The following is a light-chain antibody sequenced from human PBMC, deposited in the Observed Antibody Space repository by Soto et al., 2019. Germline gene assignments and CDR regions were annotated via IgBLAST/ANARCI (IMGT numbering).Light chain of an antibody. CDR3: XQYNNRPPFT. Sequence: EIVMTHSPATLSVSPGERATLSCRASQSVSSNLAWYQQKPGQAPRLLIYGASPRDTGIPPRFSGSGSGTXXXXXXXXXXXXXFAFXXCXQYNNRPPFTFGPGPKVDLK. V-gene: IGKV3-15*01. J-gene: IGKJ3*01. CDR1: QSVSSN. CDR2: GAS.